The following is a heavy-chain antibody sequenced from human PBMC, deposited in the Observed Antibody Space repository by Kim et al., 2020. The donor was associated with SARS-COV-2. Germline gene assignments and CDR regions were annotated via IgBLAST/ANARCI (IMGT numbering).Heavy chain of an antibody. Sequence: GGSLRLSCIGSGFTFGNYAMSWFRQAPGKGLEWVGFIRSKAFGGTTEFAASVRGRFTISRDDSKSIAYLQMNSLKTEDTAVYYCTRGAGYCDYWGQGTLLTVSS. CDR2: IRSKAFGGTT. CDR1: GFTFGNYA. CDR3: TRGAGYCDY. J-gene: IGHJ4*02. V-gene: IGHV3-49*03.